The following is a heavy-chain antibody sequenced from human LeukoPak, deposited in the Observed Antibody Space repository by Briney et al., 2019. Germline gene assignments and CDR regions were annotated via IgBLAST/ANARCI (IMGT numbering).Heavy chain of an antibody. CDR2: IYSGGST. V-gene: IGHV3-53*01. CDR1: GFTVSSNY. Sequence: GGSLRLSCAASGFTVSSNYMSWVRQAPGKGLEWVSVIYSGGSTYYADSVKGRFTISRDNSKNTLYLQMNSLRAEDTAVYYCAQTGSGSYYLDYWGQGTLVTVSS. CDR3: AQTGSGSYYLDY. J-gene: IGHJ4*02. D-gene: IGHD3-10*01.